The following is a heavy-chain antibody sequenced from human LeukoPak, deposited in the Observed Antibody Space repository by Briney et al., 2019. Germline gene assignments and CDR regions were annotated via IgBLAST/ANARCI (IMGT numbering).Heavy chain of an antibody. J-gene: IGHJ3*02. CDR3: ASRGPGYYVLDAFDI. V-gene: IGHV3-48*01. CDR1: GFTFSSYS. CDR2: ISSSSSTI. D-gene: IGHD2-15*01. Sequence: GGSLRLSCAASGFTFSSYSMNRVRQAPGKGLEWVSYISSSSSTIYYADSVKGRFTISRDNAKNSLYLQMNSLRAEDTAVYYCASRGPGYYVLDAFDIWGQGTMVTVSS.